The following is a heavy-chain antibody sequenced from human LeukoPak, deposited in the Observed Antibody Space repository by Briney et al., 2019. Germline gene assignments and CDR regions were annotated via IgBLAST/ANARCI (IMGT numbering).Heavy chain of an antibody. Sequence: GGSLRLSCAASRLTFSSYGMSWVRQAPGKGLEWVSSISGSASMTEYADSVKGRFTISRDNSKNTLYLQMNSLRAEDTAVYYCAKWWQQQTIFDYWGQGTLVTVSS. CDR3: AKWWQQQTIFDY. CDR1: RLTFSSYG. D-gene: IGHD6-13*01. V-gene: IGHV3-23*01. CDR2: ISGSASMT. J-gene: IGHJ4*02.